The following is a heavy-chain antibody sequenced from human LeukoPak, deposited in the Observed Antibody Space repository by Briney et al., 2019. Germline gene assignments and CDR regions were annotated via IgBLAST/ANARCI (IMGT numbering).Heavy chain of an antibody. CDR2: INQDGREK. D-gene: IGHD3-10*01. CDR1: EFMLSNYW. V-gene: IGHV3-7*01. CDR3: ARSSWFGEEGFDS. J-gene: IGHJ4*02. Sequence: GGSLRLSCVASEFMLSNYWMSWVRQAPGKGLEWVATINQDGREKYYVDSVKGRFTISRDNAKNSLYLQMSSLGVEDTAVYYCARSSWFGEEGFDSWGQGTLVTVSS.